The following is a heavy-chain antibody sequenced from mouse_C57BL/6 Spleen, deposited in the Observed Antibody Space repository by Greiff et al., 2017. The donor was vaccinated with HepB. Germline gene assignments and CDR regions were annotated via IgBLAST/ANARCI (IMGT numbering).Heavy chain of an antibody. CDR2: IYPGSGNT. J-gene: IGHJ1*03. Sequence: VNVVESGPELVKPGASVKISCKASGYSFTSYYIHWVKQRPGQGLEWIGWIYPGSGNTKYNEKFKGKATLTADTSSSTAYMQLSSLTSEDSAVYYCARCYGSSYEYFDVWGTGTTVTVSS. CDR3: ARCYGSSYEYFDV. D-gene: IGHD1-1*01. CDR1: GYSFTSYY. V-gene: IGHV1-66*01.